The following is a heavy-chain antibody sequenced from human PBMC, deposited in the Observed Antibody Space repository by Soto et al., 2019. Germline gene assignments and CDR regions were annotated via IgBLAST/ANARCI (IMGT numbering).Heavy chain of an antibody. V-gene: IGHV3-73*01. CDR1: GFVFKDSS. D-gene: IGHD3-10*01. CDR3: TRLISAAQDY. Sequence: EVLLVESGGGLVQPGGSLKLSCEASGFVFKDSSIHWVRQASGKGLEWVGRIRDRAYNYATAYAASVKGRFTISRDDSNNKAYLKMDSLKTEDTPIYYCTRLISAAQDYWGQGTLVTVSS. CDR2: IRDRAYNYAT. J-gene: IGHJ4*02.